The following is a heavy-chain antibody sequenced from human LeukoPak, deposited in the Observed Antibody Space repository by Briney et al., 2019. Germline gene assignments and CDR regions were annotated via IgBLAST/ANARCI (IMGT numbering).Heavy chain of an antibody. CDR2: INSDGSWT. V-gene: IGHV3-74*01. J-gene: IGHJ4*02. CDR1: GNYW. D-gene: IGHD3-3*01. Sequence: GGSLRLSCAASGNYWMHWVRQAPGKGLVWVSHINSDGSWTSYADSVKGRFTISKDNAKNTVYLQMNSLRAEDTAVYYCARTGAYYDFWSGEGSFDYWGQGTLVTVSS. CDR3: ARTGAYYDFWSGEGSFDY.